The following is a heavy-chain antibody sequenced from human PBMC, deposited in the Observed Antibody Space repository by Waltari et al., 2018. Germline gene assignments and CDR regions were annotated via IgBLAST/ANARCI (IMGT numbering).Heavy chain of an antibody. CDR2: IHYSGST. J-gene: IGHJ3*01. Sequence: QLQESGPGLVKPSETLSLTCTVSGGSIPSYYWSWSRQPPGKGLEWIGYIHYSGSTNYNPSLKSRVTMSIDTSKNQFSLKLSSLTAADTAMYYCARDRDNSPVWGQGTMVTVSS. V-gene: IGHV4-59*01. CDR1: GGSIPSYY. D-gene: IGHD1-1*01. CDR3: ARDRDNSPV.